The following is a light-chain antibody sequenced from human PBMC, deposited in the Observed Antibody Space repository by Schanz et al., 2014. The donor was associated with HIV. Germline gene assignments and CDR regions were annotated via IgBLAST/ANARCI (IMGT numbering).Light chain of an antibody. V-gene: IGLV2-8*01. CDR3: NSYAGKNWV. CDR1: SSDVGGYNY. CDR2: EVS. J-gene: IGLJ3*02. Sequence: QSALTQPPSASGSPGQSVTISCTGTSSDVGGYNYVSWYQQHPGKAPKLMIYEVSKRPSGVPDRFSGSKSGNTASLTVSGLQAEDEADYYCNSYAGKNWVFGGGTKLTVI.